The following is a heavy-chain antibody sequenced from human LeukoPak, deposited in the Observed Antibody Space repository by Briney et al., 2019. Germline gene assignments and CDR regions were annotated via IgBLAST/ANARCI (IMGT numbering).Heavy chain of an antibody. Sequence: PSETLSLTCTVSGGSITSSRYYWGWTRHHPGKGLEWIGSIYVSGSTYYSPSLKSRVTISVDTSKNQFSLKLSPVTAADTDVYYCARDSQITFGGVIVIASLGAFDIWGQGTMVTVSS. CDR2: IYVSGST. CDR3: ARDSQITFGGVIVIASLGAFDI. V-gene: IGHV4-39*07. J-gene: IGHJ3*02. CDR1: GGSITSSRYY. D-gene: IGHD3-16*02.